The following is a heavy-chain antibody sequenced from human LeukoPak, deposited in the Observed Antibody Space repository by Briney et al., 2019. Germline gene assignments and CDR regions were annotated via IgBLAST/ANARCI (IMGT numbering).Heavy chain of an antibody. CDR1: GGSISSYY. J-gene: IGHJ4*02. Sequence: SETLSLTCTVSGGSISSYYWSWIRQPPGKGLEWIGYIYYSGSANYNPSLKSRVTISVDTSKNLFSLKLSSVTAADTAVYYRARLLNWYSSHDYWGQGTLVTVSS. CDR2: IYYSGSA. D-gene: IGHD6-13*01. CDR3: ARLLNWYSSHDY. V-gene: IGHV4-59*01.